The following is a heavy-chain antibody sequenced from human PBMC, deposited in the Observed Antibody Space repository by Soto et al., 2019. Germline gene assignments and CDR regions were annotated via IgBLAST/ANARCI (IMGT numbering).Heavy chain of an antibody. D-gene: IGHD6-6*01. V-gene: IGHV4-59*01. CDR2: IYYSGST. Sequence: SETLSLTCTVSGGSISSYYWSWIRQPPGKGLEWIGYIYYSGSTNYNPSLKSRVTISVDTSKNQFSLKLSSVTAADTAVYYCASTNEYSSSSWAFDIWGQGTMVTVSS. CDR3: ASTNEYSSSSWAFDI. J-gene: IGHJ3*02. CDR1: GGSISSYY.